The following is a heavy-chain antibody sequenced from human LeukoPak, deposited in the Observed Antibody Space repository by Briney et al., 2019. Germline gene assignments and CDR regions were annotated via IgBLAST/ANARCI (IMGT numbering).Heavy chain of an antibody. CDR2: VSHTGTT. CDR3: ARDRSGSDYTFDI. V-gene: IGHV4-59*01. J-gene: IGHJ3*02. CDR1: GASINGYY. Sequence: PSETLSLTCSVSGASINGYYWSWIRQTPGKGLEWIGYVSHTGTTTNNPSLKSRVTITVDTSKSQFSLKMTSVTAADTAVYYCARDRSGSDYTFDIWGPGTMGTVSS. D-gene: IGHD1-26*01.